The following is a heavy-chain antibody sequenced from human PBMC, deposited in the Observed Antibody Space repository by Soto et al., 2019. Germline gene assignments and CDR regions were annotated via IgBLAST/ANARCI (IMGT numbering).Heavy chain of an antibody. V-gene: IGHV3-64D*06. CDR2: INSDGGRK. Sequence: GSLRLSCSASGSTFNTYSMHWVRQAPGKGLEYVSAINSDGGRKYYADSVKGRFTVSRDNSKNTLYLQMSSLRVEDTAVYYCVKQDDYGSDPLDYWGQGTLVTVS. J-gene: IGHJ4*02. CDR3: VKQDDYGSDPLDY. CDR1: GSTFNTYS. D-gene: IGHD3-10*01.